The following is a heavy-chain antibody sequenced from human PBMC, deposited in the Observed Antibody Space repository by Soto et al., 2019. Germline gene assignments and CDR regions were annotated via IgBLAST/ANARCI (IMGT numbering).Heavy chain of an antibody. J-gene: IGHJ4*02. CDR2: INPSGGST. V-gene: IGHV1-46*01. CDR1: GYTFTSYY. D-gene: IGHD6-13*01. Sequence: QVQLVQSGAEVKKPGASVKVSCKASGYTFTSYYMHWVRQAPGQGLEWMGIINPSGGSTNYARKFQGRLPMTRDTSTSTVYMDLSSLRSEDTAVYYCARHLAAGDYWGQGTVVTVSS. CDR3: ARHLAAGDY.